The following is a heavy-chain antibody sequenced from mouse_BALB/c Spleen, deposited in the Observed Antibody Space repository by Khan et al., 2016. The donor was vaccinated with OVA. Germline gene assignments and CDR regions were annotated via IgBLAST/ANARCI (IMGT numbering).Heavy chain of an antibody. V-gene: IGHV3-2*02. CDR3: ARPGYSAWFDY. CDR1: GYSITSDYA. CDR2: ISYSGST. Sequence: EVQLQESGPGLVKPSQSLSLTCTVTGYSITSDYAWNWIRQFPGNKLEWMGYISYSGSTSYNPSLKSRISITRDTSKNQFFLQLNSVTTEDTATYDCARPGYSAWFDYWGQGTLVTVS. J-gene: IGHJ3*01. D-gene: IGHD2-14*01.